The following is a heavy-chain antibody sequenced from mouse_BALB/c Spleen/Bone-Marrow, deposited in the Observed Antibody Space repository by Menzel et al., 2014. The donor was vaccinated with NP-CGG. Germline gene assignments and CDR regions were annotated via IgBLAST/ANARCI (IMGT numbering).Heavy chain of an antibody. Sequence: VKLVESGGDLVKPGGSLKLSCAASGFTFSSYGMSWVRQTPDKRLEWVATISSGGSYTYYPDSVKGRFTISRDNAKNTLYLQMSSLKSEDTAMYYCARQDYDWFAYWGQGTLVTVSA. V-gene: IGHV5-6*02. CDR1: GFTFSSYG. CDR3: ARQDYDWFAY. J-gene: IGHJ3*01. CDR2: ISSGGSYT. D-gene: IGHD2-4*01.